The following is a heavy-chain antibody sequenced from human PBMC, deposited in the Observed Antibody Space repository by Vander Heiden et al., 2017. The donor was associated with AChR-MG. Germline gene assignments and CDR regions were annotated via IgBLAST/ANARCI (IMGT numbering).Heavy chain of an antibody. J-gene: IGHJ3*02. CDR1: GFTFSSYG. CDR2: IWYDGSNK. Sequence: QVQLVESGGGVVQPGRSLRLSCAASGFTFSSYGMHWVRQAPGKGLEWVAVIWYDGSNKYYADSVKGRFTISRDNSKNTLYLQMNSLRAEDTAVYYCARAEIRGYAFDIWGQGTMVTVSS. V-gene: IGHV3-33*01. D-gene: IGHD3-16*01. CDR3: ARAEIRGYAFDI.